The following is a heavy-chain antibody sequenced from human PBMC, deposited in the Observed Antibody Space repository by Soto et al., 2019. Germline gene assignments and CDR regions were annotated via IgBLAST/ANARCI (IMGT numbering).Heavy chain of an antibody. D-gene: IGHD2-8*02. J-gene: IGHJ6*02. V-gene: IGHV1-69*01. CDR2: IIPILNSP. Sequence: QVQLVQSGAEVKKPGSSVKVSCKASGGTFGSYAITWVRRAPGQGLEWLGGIIPILNSPAYAQKFKARVVITADEITNTAYMELSSLRFDDTAVYYCAREAPYCTSAACPKFYDMDVWGQGTTVTVAS. CDR3: AREAPYCTSAACPKFYDMDV. CDR1: GGTFGSYA.